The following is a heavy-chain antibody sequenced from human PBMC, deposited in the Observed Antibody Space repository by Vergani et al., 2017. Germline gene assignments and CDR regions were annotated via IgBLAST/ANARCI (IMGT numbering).Heavy chain of an antibody. Sequence: QVQLQESGPGLVKPSETLSLTCTVSGGSISSYYMSWIRQAPGKGLEWVSYISSSGSTIYYADSVKGRFTISRDNAKNSLYLQMNSLRAEDTAVYYCARSPYHYGDFYFDYWGQGTLVTVAS. J-gene: IGHJ4*02. D-gene: IGHD4-17*01. CDR1: GGSISSYY. CDR3: ARSPYHYGDFYFDY. V-gene: IGHV3-11*01. CDR2: ISSSGSTI.